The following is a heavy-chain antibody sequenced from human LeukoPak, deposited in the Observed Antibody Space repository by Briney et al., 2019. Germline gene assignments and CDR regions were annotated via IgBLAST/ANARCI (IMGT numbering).Heavy chain of an antibody. D-gene: IGHD3-22*01. V-gene: IGHV3-7*03. CDR2: IKQDGSEK. Sequence: GGSLRLSCAASGFTFSSYWMSWVRQAPGKGLEWVANIKQDGSEKYYVDSVKGRFTISRDNARNSLSLQMNSLRAEDTALYYCARNVGSGYYYYFDYWGQGTLVTVSS. CDR1: GFTFSSYW. J-gene: IGHJ4*02. CDR3: ARNVGSGYYYYFDY.